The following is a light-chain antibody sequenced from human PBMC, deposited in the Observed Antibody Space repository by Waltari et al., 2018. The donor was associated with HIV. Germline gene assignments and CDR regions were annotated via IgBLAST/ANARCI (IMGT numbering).Light chain of an antibody. CDR3: ASYTSSNVV. Sequence: QSALTQPASVSGSPGQSITISCTGISSDIGGYNSVSWYQQHPGKAPKLMIYEFSDRASGVSFRFSGSKSGNTASLTISGLQAEDEGDYYCASYTSSNVVFGGGTKLTVL. V-gene: IGLV2-14*01. CDR2: EFS. J-gene: IGLJ3*02. CDR1: SSDIGGYNS.